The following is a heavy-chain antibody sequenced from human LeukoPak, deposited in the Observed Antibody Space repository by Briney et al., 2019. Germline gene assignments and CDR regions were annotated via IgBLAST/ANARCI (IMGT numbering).Heavy chain of an antibody. CDR1: GASISSSYW. J-gene: IGHJ4*02. CDR2: IYHSGGT. D-gene: IGHD2-15*01. V-gene: IGHV4-4*02. CDR3: ARQSTIVGLDY. Sequence: SETLSLTCAVSGASISSSYWWSWVRQPPGKGLEWIGEIYHSGGTNYKPSLESRVTISLDKSKNQFSLRLSSVTAADTAVYYCARQSTIVGLDYWGQGTMVTVSS.